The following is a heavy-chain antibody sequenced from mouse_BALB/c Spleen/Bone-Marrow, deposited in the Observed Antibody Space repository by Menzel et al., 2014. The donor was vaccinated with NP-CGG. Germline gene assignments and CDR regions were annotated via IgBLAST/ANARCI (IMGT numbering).Heavy chain of an antibody. CDR2: IDPSDSET. CDR1: GYTFTTYW. Sequence: QVQLQQSGAELVRPGTPVKLSCKASGYTFTTYWMNWVRQRPGQGLEWIGMIDPSDSETHYNQMFKDKATLTVDKSSSTAYMQLGSLTSEDSAVYYCARGYGNSVAWFAYWGQGTLVTVSA. V-gene: IGHV1-61*01. J-gene: IGHJ3*01. CDR3: ARGYGNSVAWFAY. D-gene: IGHD2-10*02.